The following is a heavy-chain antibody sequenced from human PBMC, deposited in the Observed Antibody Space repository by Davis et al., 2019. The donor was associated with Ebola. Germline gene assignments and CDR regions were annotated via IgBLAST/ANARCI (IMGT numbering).Heavy chain of an antibody. V-gene: IGHV4-34*01. D-gene: IGHD6-25*01. CDR3: ARGDSSAGRNFDY. CDR2: VNQSGGA. J-gene: IGHJ4*02. Sequence: SETLSLTCAVYGGSFSGYYWTWIRQSPGKGLEWIGEVNQSGGASYNPSLTSRVTISVDSSTNHLSLRLTSVTAADTGVYHCARGDSSAGRNFDYWGQGTLVTVSS. CDR1: GGSFSGYY.